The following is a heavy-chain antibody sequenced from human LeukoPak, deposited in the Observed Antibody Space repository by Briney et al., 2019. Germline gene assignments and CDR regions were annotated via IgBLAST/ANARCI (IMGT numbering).Heavy chain of an antibody. J-gene: IGHJ3*02. CDR2: IYPGDSDT. CDR3: ARRVVVVAAQRDAFDI. CDR1: GYSFTSYW. Sequence: GESLKISCKGSGYSFTSYWIGWVRQMPGKGLEWMGIIYPGDSDTRYSPSFQGQVTISADKSISTAYLQWSSLKASDTAMYYCARRVVVVAAQRDAFDIWGQGTMVTVSS. V-gene: IGHV5-51*01. D-gene: IGHD2-15*01.